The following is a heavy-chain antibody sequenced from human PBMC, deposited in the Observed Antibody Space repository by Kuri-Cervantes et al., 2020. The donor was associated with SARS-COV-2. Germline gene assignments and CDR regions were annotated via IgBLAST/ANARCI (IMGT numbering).Heavy chain of an antibody. J-gene: IGHJ3*02. CDR2: IYYTGST. CDR3: ARPQIIDTAMVLGAFDI. D-gene: IGHD5-18*01. Sequence: GSLRLSCTVSGGSISSYYWSWIRQPPGKGLEWIGYIYYTGSTNYNPSLKSRVTISVDTSKKQFSLKLSSVTAADTAVYYCARPQIIDTAMVLGAFDIWGQGTMVTVSS. V-gene: IGHV4-59*08. CDR1: GGSISSYY.